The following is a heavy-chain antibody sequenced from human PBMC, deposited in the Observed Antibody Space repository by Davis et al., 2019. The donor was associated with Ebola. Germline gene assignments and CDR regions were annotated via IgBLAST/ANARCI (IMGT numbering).Heavy chain of an antibody. J-gene: IGHJ6*02. CDR2: IRDNGRDT. CDR3: ARGLEWLIYYYGMDV. D-gene: IGHD3-3*01. Sequence: PGGSLRLSCTASGFAFKTYPMNWIRQAPGNGLEWLSNIRDNGRDTSYADSVKGRFTISRDNSKNTLYLQMNSLRAEDTAVYYCARGLEWLIYYYGMDVWGQGTTVTVSS. CDR1: GFAFKTYP. V-gene: IGHV3-48*01.